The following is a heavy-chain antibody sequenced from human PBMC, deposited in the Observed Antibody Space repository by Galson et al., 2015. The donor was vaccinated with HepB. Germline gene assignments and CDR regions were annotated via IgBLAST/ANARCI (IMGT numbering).Heavy chain of an antibody. D-gene: IGHD5-24*01. CDR2: ISYDGSNK. V-gene: IGHV3-30-3*01. CDR1: GFTFSSYA. Sequence: SLRLSCAASGFTFSSYAMHWVRQAPGKGLEWVAVISYDGSNKYYADSVKGRFTISRDNSKNTLYLQMNSLRAEDTVVYYCARSQKRYAYYYGMDVWGQGTTVTVSS. CDR3: ARSQKRYAYYYGMDV. J-gene: IGHJ6*02.